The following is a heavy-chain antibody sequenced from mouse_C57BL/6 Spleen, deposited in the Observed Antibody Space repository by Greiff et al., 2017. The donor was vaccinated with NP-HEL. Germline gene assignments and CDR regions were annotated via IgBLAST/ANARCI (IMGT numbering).Heavy chain of an antibody. D-gene: IGHD4-1*01. Sequence: QVQLQQPGAELVKPGASVKMSCKASGYTFTSYWITWVKQRPGQGLEWIGDIYPGSGSTNYNEKFKSKATLTVGTSSSTAYMQLSSLTSEDSAVYYCARNWDYFDYWGQGTTLTVSS. V-gene: IGHV1-55*01. CDR3: ARNWDYFDY. CDR1: GYTFTSYW. J-gene: IGHJ2*01. CDR2: IYPGSGST.